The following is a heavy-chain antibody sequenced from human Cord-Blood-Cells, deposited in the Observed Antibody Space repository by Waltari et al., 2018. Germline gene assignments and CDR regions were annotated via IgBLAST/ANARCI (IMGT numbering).Heavy chain of an antibody. CDR2: CYYIGST. Sequence: QLQLQESGPGLVKPSETLSLTCTVSGGSISSSSYYWGWIRQPPGKGLEGIGSCYYIGSTHTHPSLKSRVTISVDTSKNQFSLKLSSVTAADTAVYYCATPFIAAAGTGPFDYWGQGTLVTVSS. CDR3: ATPFIAAAGTGPFDY. V-gene: IGHV4-39*01. J-gene: IGHJ4*02. CDR1: GGSISSSSYY. D-gene: IGHD6-13*01.